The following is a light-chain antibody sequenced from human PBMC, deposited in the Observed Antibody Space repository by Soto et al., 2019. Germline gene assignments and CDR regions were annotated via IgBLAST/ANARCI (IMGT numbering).Light chain of an antibody. CDR1: QSVGSD. CDR2: DAS. J-gene: IGKJ1*01. Sequence: EKVMTQSPATLSVSPGERATLSCRASQSVGSDLAWYQQKPGQPPRLLIYDASTRATGIPSRFSGSGSGTEFTLTISSLKSEDFPVYYCQQYDNWPRTFGKGTKVDIK. CDR3: QQYDNWPRT. V-gene: IGKV3-15*01.